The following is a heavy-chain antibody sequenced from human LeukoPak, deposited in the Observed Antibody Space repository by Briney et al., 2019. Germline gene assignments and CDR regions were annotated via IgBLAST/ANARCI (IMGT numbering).Heavy chain of an antibody. D-gene: IGHD1-26*01. CDR1: GFTFSSYS. Sequence: GGSLRLSCAASGFTFSSYSMNWVRQAPGKGLEWVSSISSSSSYIYYADSVKGRFTISRDNAKNSLYLQMNSLRAEDTAVYYCARDESIVGATSGSDWFDTWGQGTLVTVSS. CDR2: ISSSSSYI. J-gene: IGHJ5*02. CDR3: ARDESIVGATSGSDWFDT. V-gene: IGHV3-21*01.